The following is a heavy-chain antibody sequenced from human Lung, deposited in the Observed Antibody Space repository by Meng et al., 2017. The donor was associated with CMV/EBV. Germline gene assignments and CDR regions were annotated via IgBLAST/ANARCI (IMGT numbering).Heavy chain of an antibody. CDR2: ISGSGGST. D-gene: IGHD5-12*01. J-gene: IGHJ6*02. CDR1: GFTFSSYA. CDR3: ARDLRGYSGYDYPYYYYGMDV. Sequence: GESLKISCAASGFTFSSYAMSWVRQAPGKGLEWVSAISGSGGSTYYADSVKGRFTISRDNSKNTLYLQMNSLRAEDTAVYYCARDLRGYSGYDYPYYYYGMDVWGQGXTVTVSS. V-gene: IGHV3-23*01.